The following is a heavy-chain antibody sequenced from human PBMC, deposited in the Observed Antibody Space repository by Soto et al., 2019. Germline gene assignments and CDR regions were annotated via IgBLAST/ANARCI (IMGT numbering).Heavy chain of an antibody. V-gene: IGHV3-23*01. CDR3: AYSSTPFDY. CDR1: GWTFSRYA. CDR2: ISGSGGST. J-gene: IGHJ4*02. D-gene: IGHD6-13*01. Sequence: EGSRRGSYGCSGWTFSRYAMSLVRQAPGKGLEWVSAISGSGGSTYYADSVKGRFTISRDNSKNTLYLQMNSLRAEDTAVYYCAYSSTPFDYWGQGTLVTVSS.